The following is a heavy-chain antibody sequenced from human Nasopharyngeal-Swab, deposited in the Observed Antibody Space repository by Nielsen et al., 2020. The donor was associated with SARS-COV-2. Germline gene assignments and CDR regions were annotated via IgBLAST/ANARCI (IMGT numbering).Heavy chain of an antibody. J-gene: IGHJ6*02. CDR3: AREDTMVRGVIMDSDYGMDV. D-gene: IGHD3-10*01. V-gene: IGHV1-8*01. CDR2: MNPNSGNT. CDR1: GYTFTSYD. Sequence: ASVKVSCKASGYTFTSYDINWVRQATGQGLEWMGWMNPNSGNTGYAQKLQGRVTMTTDTSTSTAYMELRSLRSDDTAVYYCAREDTMVRGVIMDSDYGMDVWGQGTTVTVSS.